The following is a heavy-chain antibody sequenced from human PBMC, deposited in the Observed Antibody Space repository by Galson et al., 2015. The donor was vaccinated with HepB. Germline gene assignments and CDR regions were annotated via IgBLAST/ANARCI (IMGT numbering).Heavy chain of an antibody. CDR2: ISGYNGKT. Sequence: SVKVSCKASGYTFTSYGISWVRRAPGQGLEWMGWISGYNGKTNYAKKFQDRVTMTTDTSTSTAFMELRSLRSDDTAVYYCARGTWVTASLKNYWGQGTLGTVSS. CDR3: ARGTWVTASLKNY. D-gene: IGHD2-21*02. CDR1: GYTFTSYG. V-gene: IGHV1-18*01. J-gene: IGHJ4*02.